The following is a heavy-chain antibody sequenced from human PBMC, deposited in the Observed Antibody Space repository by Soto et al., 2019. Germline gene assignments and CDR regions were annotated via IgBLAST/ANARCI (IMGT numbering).Heavy chain of an antibody. D-gene: IGHD3-22*01. V-gene: IGHV3-48*01. J-gene: IGHJ3*01. CDR2: IGIGSSTK. Sequence: PGGSLRLSCAASGFTFRNYGMNWVRQAPWKGLEWVSYIGIGSSTKYYADSVKGRFTISRDNAKNSLYLQMNSLRAEDTAVYYCARDQLYYNDISGRPLNAFDVRGKGTMVTVSS. CDR3: ARDQLYYNDISGRPLNAFDV. CDR1: GFTFRNYG.